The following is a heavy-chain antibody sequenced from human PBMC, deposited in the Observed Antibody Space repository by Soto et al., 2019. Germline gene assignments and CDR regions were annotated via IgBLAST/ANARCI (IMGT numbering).Heavy chain of an antibody. CDR3: ARNPRLLGGGELTDYYYGMDV. Sequence: PGGSLRLSCAASGFTFSSYWMSWVRQAPGKGLEWVANIKQDGSEKYYVDSVKGRFTISRDNAKNSLYLQMNSLRAEDTAVYYCARNPRLLGGGELTDYYYGMDVWGQGTTVTVSS. CDR1: GFTFSSYW. CDR2: IKQDGSEK. D-gene: IGHD3-10*01. J-gene: IGHJ6*02. V-gene: IGHV3-7*05.